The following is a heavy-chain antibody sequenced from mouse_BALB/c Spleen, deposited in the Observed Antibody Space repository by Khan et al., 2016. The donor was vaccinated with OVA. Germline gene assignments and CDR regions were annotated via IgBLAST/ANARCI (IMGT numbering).Heavy chain of an antibody. V-gene: IGHV3-8*02. Sequence: EVQLQESGPSLVQPSQTLSLTCSVTGDSISSGYWSWIRKFPGNKLEYMGYMISSGYTYYNPSLKSRISITRHTSKNQYYLQLNSVTTEDTATYYSRRSTYRYAFAYWGQGTLVTVSA. CDR2: MISSGYT. J-gene: IGHJ3*01. CDR3: RRSTYRYAFAY. D-gene: IGHD2-14*01. CDR1: GDSISSGY.